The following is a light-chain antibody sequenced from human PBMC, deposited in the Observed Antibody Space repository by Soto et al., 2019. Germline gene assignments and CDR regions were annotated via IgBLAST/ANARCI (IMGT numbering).Light chain of an antibody. V-gene: IGLV2-14*01. CDR2: DGS. CDR3: SSYTSSSTLYV. CDR1: SSDVGGYNY. J-gene: IGLJ1*01. Sequence: QSALTQPASVSGSPGQSITISCTGTSSDVGGYNYVSWYQQHPGKAPKLMIYDGSNRPSGVSNRFSGSKSGNSASLTISGLQAEDEADYCSSYTSSSTLYVFGTVTKLT.